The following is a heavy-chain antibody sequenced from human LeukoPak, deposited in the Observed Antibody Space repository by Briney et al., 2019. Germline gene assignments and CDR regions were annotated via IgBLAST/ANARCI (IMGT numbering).Heavy chain of an antibody. CDR2: ISRKSGSI. CDR3: AKDISAIIFHYMDV. Sequence: GGSLRLSCAASGFTFDDYVMHWVRQAPGKGLEWVAGISRKSGSIGYADSVKGRFTISRDNAKNSLYLQMNSLRAEDTALYYCAKDISAIIFHYMDVWGKGTTVTVSS. D-gene: IGHD5-24*01. J-gene: IGHJ6*03. V-gene: IGHV3-9*01. CDR1: GFTFDDYV.